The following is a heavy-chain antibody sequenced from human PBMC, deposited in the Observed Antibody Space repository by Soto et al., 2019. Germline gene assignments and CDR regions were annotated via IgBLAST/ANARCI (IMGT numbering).Heavy chain of an antibody. CDR2: ITGRGDST. J-gene: IGHJ5*02. Sequence: PVGSLRLSCAASGFPFSDHAMHWVRLAPGKGLEWVSAITGRGDSTYYADSVKGRFTISRDNSKSTLYLQMMSLRAEDTAVYYCAKDLYVQPPSGWFDPWGQGTVVTVSS. CDR3: AKDLYVQPPSGWFDP. V-gene: IGHV3-23*01. CDR1: GFPFSDHA. D-gene: IGHD1-26*01.